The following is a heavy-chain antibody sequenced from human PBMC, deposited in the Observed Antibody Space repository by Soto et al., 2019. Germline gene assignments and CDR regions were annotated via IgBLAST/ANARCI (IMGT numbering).Heavy chain of an antibody. J-gene: IGHJ4*02. D-gene: IGHD6-6*01. CDR3: ARVGSYSDGSSYPY. Sequence: ASVKVSCKASGYTFTGHDLHWVRQAPGQGLEWMGWIKANGGATKYARKFQGRVTMTRDTSTTAAYLELNSLRSDDTAVYFCARVGSYSDGSSYPYWGQGTLVTVSS. CDR1: GYTFTGHD. CDR2: IKANGGAT. V-gene: IGHV1-2*02.